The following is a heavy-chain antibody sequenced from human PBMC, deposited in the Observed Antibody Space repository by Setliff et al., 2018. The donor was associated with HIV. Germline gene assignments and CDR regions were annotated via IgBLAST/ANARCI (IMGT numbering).Heavy chain of an antibody. CDR2: IYYSGST. CDR1: GDSISSYY. Sequence: SATLSLTCTVSGDSISSYYWSWIRQPPGKGPEWIGYIYYSGSTNYNPSLKSRVTISLDMAKNQFSLRLSSVTAADTAVYYCARDSGYSFGFNYFDYWGQGTLVTGSS. CDR3: ARDSGYSFGFNYFDY. J-gene: IGHJ4*02. D-gene: IGHD5-18*01. V-gene: IGHV4-59*01.